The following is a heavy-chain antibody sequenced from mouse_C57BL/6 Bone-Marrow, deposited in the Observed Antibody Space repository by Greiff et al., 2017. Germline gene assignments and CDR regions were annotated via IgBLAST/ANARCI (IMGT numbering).Heavy chain of an antibody. CDR1: GYTFTSYW. V-gene: IGHV1-52*01. D-gene: IGHD3-2*02. CDR2: IDPSDSET. J-gene: IGHJ2*01. Sequence: QVQLQQPGAELVRPGSSVKLSCKASGYTFTSYWMHWVKQRPIQGLEWIGNIDPSDSETHYNQKFKDKATLTVDKSSSTAYMQLSSLTSEDSAVYYCARSRRQLRRYYFDYWGQGTTLTVSS. CDR3: ARSRRQLRRYYFDY.